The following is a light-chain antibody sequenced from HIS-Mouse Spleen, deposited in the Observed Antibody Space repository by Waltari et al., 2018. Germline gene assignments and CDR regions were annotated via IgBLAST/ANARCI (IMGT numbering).Light chain of an antibody. CDR1: ALPKKY. Sequence: SYELTQPPSVSVSPGQTARITCSGDALPKKYAYWYQQKSGQAPVLVIYEDSKPPPGIPEGFSGSSSGTMATLTISGAQVEDEADYYCYSTDSSGNHRVFGGGTKLTVL. CDR2: EDS. J-gene: IGLJ3*02. V-gene: IGLV3-10*01. CDR3: YSTDSSGNHRV.